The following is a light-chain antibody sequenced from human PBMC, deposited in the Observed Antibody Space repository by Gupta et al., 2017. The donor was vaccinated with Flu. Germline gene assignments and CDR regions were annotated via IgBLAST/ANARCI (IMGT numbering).Light chain of an antibody. Sequence: IVLSQSPATLSLSPGERSTLSCRASQSIDMFLAWYQQKPGQAPRLLIYDGCNRAAGAPARFSGSGSGSEFTLTISSREPEDSAIYCCQHRVYWPLTFGRGTKVDVK. J-gene: IGKJ4*01. CDR3: QHRVYWPLT. CDR1: QSIDMF. V-gene: IGKV3-11*01. CDR2: DGC.